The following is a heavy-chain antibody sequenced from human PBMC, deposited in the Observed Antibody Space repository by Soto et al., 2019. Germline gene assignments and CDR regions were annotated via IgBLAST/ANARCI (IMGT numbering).Heavy chain of an antibody. D-gene: IGHD5-12*01. J-gene: IGHJ5*02. Sequence: QVQLVESGGGVVQPGRSLRLSCAASGFTFSSYAMHWVRQAPGKGLEWVAVISYDGSNKYYADSVKGRFTISRDNSKNTLYLQMNSLRAEDTAVYYCARNRNIVATSGWFDPWGQGTLVTASS. V-gene: IGHV3-30-3*01. CDR1: GFTFSSYA. CDR3: ARNRNIVATSGWFDP. CDR2: ISYDGSNK.